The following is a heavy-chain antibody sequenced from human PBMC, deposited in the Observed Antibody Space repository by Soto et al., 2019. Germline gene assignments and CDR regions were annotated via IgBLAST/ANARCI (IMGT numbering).Heavy chain of an antibody. CDR2: IWYDGSNK. Sequence: QVQLVESGGGVVQPGRSLRLSFAASGFTFSSYGMHWVRQAPGKGLEWVAVIWYDGSNKYYADSVKGRFTISRDNSKNTLYLQMNSLRAEDTAVYYCARIRGGDYYYYGMDVWGQGTTVTVSS. J-gene: IGHJ6*02. V-gene: IGHV3-33*01. CDR1: GFTFSSYG. CDR3: ARIRGGDYYYYGMDV. D-gene: IGHD3-10*01.